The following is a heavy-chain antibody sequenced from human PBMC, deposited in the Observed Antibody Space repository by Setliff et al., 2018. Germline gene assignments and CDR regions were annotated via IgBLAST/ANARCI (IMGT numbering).Heavy chain of an antibody. V-gene: IGHV7-4-1*02. D-gene: IGHD2-2*01. CDR1: GYTFTNYA. CDR3: ARDLGYCSTTSCHGDWFDP. J-gene: IGHJ5*02. Sequence: ASVKVSCKASGYTFTNYAMNWVRQAPGQGLEWMGWINTNTGFPTYAQDFTGRFVFSLDTSVSTAYLQISSLKAEDTAVYYCARDLGYCSTTSCHGDWFDPWGQGTLVTVSS. CDR2: INTNTGFP.